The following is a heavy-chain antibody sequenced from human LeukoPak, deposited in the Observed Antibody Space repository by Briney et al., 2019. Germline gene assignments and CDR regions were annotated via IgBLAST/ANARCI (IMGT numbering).Heavy chain of an antibody. CDR2: ISSSGSTI. J-gene: IGHJ6*04. CDR3: AELGITMIGGV. V-gene: IGHV3-48*04. D-gene: IGHD3-10*02. Sequence: GGSLRLSCAASGFTFSSYWMHWVRQAPGKGMVWVSYISSSGSTIYYADSVKGRFTISRDNAKNSLYLQMNSLRAEDTAVYYCAELGITMIGGVWGKGTTVTISS. CDR1: GFTFSSYW.